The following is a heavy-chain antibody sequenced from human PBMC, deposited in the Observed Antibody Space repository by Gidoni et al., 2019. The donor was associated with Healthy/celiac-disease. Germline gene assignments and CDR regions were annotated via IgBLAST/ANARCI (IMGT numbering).Heavy chain of an antibody. Sequence: QVQLVESGGGVVQPGRSLTLSCAPSGFTFSSYGMHWVRQAPGKGLEWVAVISYDGSNKYYADSVKGRFTISRDNSKNTLYLQMNSLRAEDTAVYYCAKAFGMVQGAFPWFDPWGQGTLVTVSS. D-gene: IGHD3-10*01. CDR1: GFTFSSYG. V-gene: IGHV3-30*18. J-gene: IGHJ5*02. CDR2: ISYDGSNK. CDR3: AKAFGMVQGAFPWFDP.